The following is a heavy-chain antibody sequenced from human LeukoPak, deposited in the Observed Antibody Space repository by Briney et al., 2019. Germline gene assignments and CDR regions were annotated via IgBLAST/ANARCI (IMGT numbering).Heavy chain of an antibody. V-gene: IGHV4-34*01. CDR2: IDPYGGS. Sequence: PSETLSLTCAVYGGSFSGYHWSWIRQTPGKGLEWIGEIDPYGGSNYNPSLESRATISVDTSKNQFSLKLTSVTAADTAVYFCARGEDFERYYLAYWGQGTLVTVSS. CDR1: GGSFSGYH. CDR3: ARGEDFERYYLAY. J-gene: IGHJ4*02. D-gene: IGHD3-9*01.